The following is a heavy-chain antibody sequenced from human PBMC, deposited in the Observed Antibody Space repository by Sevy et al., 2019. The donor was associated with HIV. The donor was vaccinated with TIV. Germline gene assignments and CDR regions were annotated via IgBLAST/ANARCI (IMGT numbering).Heavy chain of an antibody. CDR3: ARGVGLDC. V-gene: IGHV3-7*01. D-gene: IGHD1-26*01. Sequence: GGSLRLSCAASGFTFSPYWMTWVRQAPGKGLEWVANIRPDGSDKYYVDSVKGRFTIPRDNAKNSLYLQMNSLGADDPAMYYCARGVGLDCWGQGALVTISS. J-gene: IGHJ4*02. CDR2: IRPDGSDK. CDR1: GFTFSPYW.